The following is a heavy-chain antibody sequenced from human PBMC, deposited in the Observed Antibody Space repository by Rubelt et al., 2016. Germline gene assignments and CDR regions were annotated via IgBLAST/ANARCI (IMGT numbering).Heavy chain of an antibody. J-gene: IGHJ5*02. D-gene: IGHD2-2*01. CDR1: GGSISSSSYY. CDR2: IYHSGST. V-gene: IGHV4-39*07. CDR3: ARSRGHCSSTSCYGSWFDP. Sequence: QLQLQESGPGLVKPSETLSLTCTVSGGSISSSSYYWGWIRQPPGKGLEWIGSIYHSGSTNYNPSLQVWVTIFVDTSNNPFSLKLSSVTAADTAVYYCARSRGHCSSTSCYGSWFDPWGQGTLVTVSS.